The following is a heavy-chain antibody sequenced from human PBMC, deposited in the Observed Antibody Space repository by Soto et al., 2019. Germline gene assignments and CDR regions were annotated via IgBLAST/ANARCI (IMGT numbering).Heavy chain of an antibody. CDR2: IYHSGST. V-gene: IGHV4-38-2*02. J-gene: IGHJ5*02. CDR3: ARDGRLDYYASSGANWFDP. D-gene: IGHD3-22*01. Sequence: PSETLSLTCAVSGYSISSGYYWGWVRQPPGKGLEWIGSIYHSGSTYYNPSLKSRVTISVDTSKNQFSLKLSSVTAADTAVYYCARDGRLDYYASSGANWFDPWGQGTLVTVSS. CDR1: GYSISSGYY.